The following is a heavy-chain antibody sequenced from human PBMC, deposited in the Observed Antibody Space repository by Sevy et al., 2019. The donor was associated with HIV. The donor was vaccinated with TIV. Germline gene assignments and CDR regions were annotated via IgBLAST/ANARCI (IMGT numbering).Heavy chain of an antibody. V-gene: IGHV4-30-4*01. CDR2: IYYSGST. D-gene: IGHD2-15*01. J-gene: IGHJ5*02. Sequence: SETLSLTCTVSGGSISSGDYYWSWIRQPPGKGLEWIGYIYYSGSTYYNPSLKSRVTISVDTSKNQFSLKLSSVTAADTAVYYCARERTYCSGGSCYSWFDPWGQGTLVTVSS. CDR3: ARERTYCSGGSCYSWFDP. CDR1: GGSISSGDYY.